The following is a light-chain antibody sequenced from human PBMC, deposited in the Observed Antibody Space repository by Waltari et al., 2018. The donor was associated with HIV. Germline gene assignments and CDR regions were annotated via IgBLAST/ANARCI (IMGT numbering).Light chain of an antibody. Sequence: DIQMTQSPSSLSASIGDRVTSTCQASQDISNYLNRYQQKPGRAPNLLIYDASKLETGVPSRFSGSGSGTDFTFNISSLQPEDVATYYCQQYDNVPPYTFGQGTKLEI. J-gene: IGKJ2*01. V-gene: IGKV1-33*01. CDR3: QQYDNVPPYT. CDR1: QDISNY. CDR2: DAS.